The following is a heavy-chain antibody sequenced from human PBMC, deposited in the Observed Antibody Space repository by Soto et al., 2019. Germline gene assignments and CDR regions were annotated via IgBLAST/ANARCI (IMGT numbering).Heavy chain of an antibody. V-gene: IGHV4-30-4*01. CDR2: SYYSGST. CDR3: ARDPYYDSSGYLRGGAFDI. J-gene: IGHJ3*02. CDR1: GGSISSGDYY. Sequence: SETLSLTCTVSGGSISSGDYYWSWIRQPPGKGLEWIGYSYYSGSTYYNPSLKSRVTISVDTSKNQFSLKLSSVTAADTAVYYCARDPYYDSSGYLRGGAFDIWGQGTMVTVSS. D-gene: IGHD3-22*01.